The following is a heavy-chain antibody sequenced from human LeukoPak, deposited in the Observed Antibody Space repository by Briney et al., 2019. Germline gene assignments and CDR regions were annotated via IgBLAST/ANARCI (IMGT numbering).Heavy chain of an antibody. V-gene: IGHV3-30*18. CDR1: GFTFSSYG. CDR2: ISYDGSNK. D-gene: IGHD3-22*01. J-gene: IGHJ4*02. CDR3: AKDVLHYDSSGYYYIFDY. Sequence: GGSLRLSCAASGFTFSSYGMHWVRQAPGKGLEWVAVISYDGSNKYYADSVKGRFTISRDNSKNTLYLQMNSLRAEDTAVYHCAKDVLHYDSSGYYYIFDYWGQGTLVTVSS.